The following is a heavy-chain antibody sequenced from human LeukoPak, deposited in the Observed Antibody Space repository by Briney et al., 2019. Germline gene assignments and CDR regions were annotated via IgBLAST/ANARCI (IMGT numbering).Heavy chain of an antibody. J-gene: IGHJ4*02. D-gene: IGHD6-13*01. V-gene: IGHV3-11*06. CDR2: ISSSSSYT. Sequence: GGSLRLSCAASGFTFSDYYMSWIRQAPGKGLEWVSYISSSSSYTNYADSVKGRFTISRDNAKNSLYLQMNSLRAEDTAVYYCASGSSSWKLDYWGQGTLVTVSS. CDR1: GFTFSDYY. CDR3: ASGSSSWKLDY.